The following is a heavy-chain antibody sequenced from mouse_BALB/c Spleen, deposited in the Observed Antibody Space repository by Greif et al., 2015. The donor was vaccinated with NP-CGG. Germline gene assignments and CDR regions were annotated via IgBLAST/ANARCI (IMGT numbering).Heavy chain of an antibody. Sequence: EVMLVESGGGLVKPGGSLKLSCAASGFTFSSYAMSWVRQTPEKRLEWVASISSGGGTYYPDSVKGRFTISRDNARNILYLQMSSLRSEDTAMYYCARERDYYGYYFDYWGQGTTLTVSS. CDR3: ARERDYYGYYFDY. D-gene: IGHD1-1*01. CDR1: GFTFSSYA. CDR2: ISSGGGT. V-gene: IGHV5-6-5*01. J-gene: IGHJ2*01.